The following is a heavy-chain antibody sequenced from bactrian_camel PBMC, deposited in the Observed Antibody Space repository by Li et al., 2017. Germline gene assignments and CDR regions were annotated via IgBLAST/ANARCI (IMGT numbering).Heavy chain of an antibody. CDR2: IDGDGFP. D-gene: IGHD3*01. CDR3: VTNADSYAVRCGLSQSAYTY. CDR1: GLPYTYNY. V-gene: IGHV3S9*01. J-gene: IGHJ4*01. Sequence: HVQLVESGGGSVQAGGSLRLSCAASGLPYTYNYLNYMAWFRQVPGMEREGVAIIDGDGFPTYGDSVKGRFTISKGNGKLTLSLQMDSLKPEDTATYYCVTNADSYAVRCGLSQSAYTYWGQGTQVTVS.